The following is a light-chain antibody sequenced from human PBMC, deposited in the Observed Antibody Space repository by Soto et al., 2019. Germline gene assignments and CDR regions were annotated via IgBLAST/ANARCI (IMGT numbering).Light chain of an antibody. Sequence: EIVLTQSPATLSLSPGERATLSCRASQSVSRYLAWYQQKPGQAPRLLIYDASIRATGIPARFSGSESGTDFTLTISSLEPEDFAVHYGQQRSNWLTLGGGTKVEIK. J-gene: IGKJ4*01. CDR2: DAS. V-gene: IGKV3-11*01. CDR3: QQRSNWLT. CDR1: QSVSRY.